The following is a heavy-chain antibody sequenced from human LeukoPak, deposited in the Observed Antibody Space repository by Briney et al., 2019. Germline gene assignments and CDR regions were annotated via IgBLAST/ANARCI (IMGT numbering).Heavy chain of an antibody. CDR2: IKQDGREM. V-gene: IGHV3-7*01. Sequence: GGSLRLSSAASGFTISSHWMTWVRQTPGKGLEWVAHIKQDGREMYSVDSVKGRFTISRDNAKNSLYLQMNSLRPEDTAVYYCARENSYELPYTFDYWGQGTLVTVSS. CDR1: GFTISSHW. CDR3: ARENSYELPYTFDY. D-gene: IGHD2-2*01. J-gene: IGHJ4*02.